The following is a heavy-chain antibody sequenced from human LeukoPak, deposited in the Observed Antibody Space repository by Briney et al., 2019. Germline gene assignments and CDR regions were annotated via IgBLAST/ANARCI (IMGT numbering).Heavy chain of an antibody. CDR1: GFTFSSYA. V-gene: IGHV3-23*01. J-gene: IGHJ4*02. Sequence: QTGGSLRLSCAASGFTFSSYAMNWVRQAPGKGLEWVSTISGGGGSTYYADSVKGRFTISRDNAKNSLYLQMNSLRAEDTAVYYCARENYGSGSLGDFDYWGQGTLVAVSS. D-gene: IGHD3-10*01. CDR2: ISGGGGST. CDR3: ARENYGSGSLGDFDY.